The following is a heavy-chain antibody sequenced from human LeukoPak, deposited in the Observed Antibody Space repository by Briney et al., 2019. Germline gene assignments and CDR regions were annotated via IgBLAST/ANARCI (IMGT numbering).Heavy chain of an antibody. J-gene: IGHJ5*02. CDR3: ARDSGTTGEVKFDP. CDR2: IYGSGTI. Sequence: SETLSLTCTVSGGSISRSYWSWMRQPAGKGPEWIGRIYGSGTITYNPSLESRVTMSVDTSKNQFSLKLRSVTAADTAVYYCARDSGTTGEVKFDPWGQGILVTVSS. V-gene: IGHV4-4*07. CDR1: GGSISRSY. D-gene: IGHD3-10*01.